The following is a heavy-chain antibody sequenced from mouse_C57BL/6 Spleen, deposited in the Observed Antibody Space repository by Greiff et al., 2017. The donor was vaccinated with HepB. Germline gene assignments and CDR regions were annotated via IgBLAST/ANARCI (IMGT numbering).Heavy chain of an antibody. J-gene: IGHJ3*01. CDR1: GFTFSSYT. Sequence: EVMLVESGGGLVKPGGSLKLSCAASGFTFSSYTMSWVRQTPEKRLEWVATISGGGGNTYYPDSVKGRFTISRDNAKNTLYLQMSSLRSEETALYYCARLGRVPFAYWGQGTLLTVSA. V-gene: IGHV5-9*01. CDR2: ISGGGGNT. D-gene: IGHD4-1*01. CDR3: ARLGRVPFAY.